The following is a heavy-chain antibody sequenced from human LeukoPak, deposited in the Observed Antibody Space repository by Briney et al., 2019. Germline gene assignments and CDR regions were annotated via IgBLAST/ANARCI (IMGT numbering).Heavy chain of an antibody. J-gene: IGHJ6*02. CDR3: ARPRGRNYYYYGMDV. CDR1: GFTFSSYA. Sequence: GGSLRLSCAASGFTFSSYAMHWVRQAPGKGLEWVAVISYDGSNKYYADSVKGRLTISRDNSKNTLYLQVNSLRAEDTAVYYCARPRGRNYYYYGMDVWGQGTTVTVSS. V-gene: IGHV3-30-3*01. D-gene: IGHD3-16*01. CDR2: ISYDGSNK.